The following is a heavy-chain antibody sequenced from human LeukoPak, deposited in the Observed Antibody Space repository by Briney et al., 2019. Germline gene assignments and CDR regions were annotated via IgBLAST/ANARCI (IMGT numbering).Heavy chain of an antibody. CDR3: ARPAYTAAYDL. CDR2: IKQDGSEI. CDR1: GFTFSSYW. Sequence: GGSLRLSCAASGFTFSSYWMSWVRQAPGKGLEWVANIKQDGSEIHYVDSVKGRFTISRDNAKNSLYLQMNSLRAEDTAMYYCARPAYTAAYDLWGQGTMVTVSS. V-gene: IGHV3-7*01. D-gene: IGHD3-16*01. J-gene: IGHJ3*01.